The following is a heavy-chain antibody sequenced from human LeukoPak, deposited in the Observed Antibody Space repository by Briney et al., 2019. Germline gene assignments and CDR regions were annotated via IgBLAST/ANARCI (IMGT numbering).Heavy chain of an antibody. CDR1: GFTFSTHW. D-gene: IGHD3-3*01. CDR2: IVNDGSGA. J-gene: IGHJ4*02. V-gene: IGHV3-74*01. Sequence: GGSLRLSCAASGFTFSTHWMHWVRQAPGKGLVWISRIVNDGSGATYVDSVKGRFTTSRDNAKNTLYLQMNSLRAEDTAVYYCTTDPQYYDANYWGQGTLVTVSS. CDR3: TTDPQYYDANY.